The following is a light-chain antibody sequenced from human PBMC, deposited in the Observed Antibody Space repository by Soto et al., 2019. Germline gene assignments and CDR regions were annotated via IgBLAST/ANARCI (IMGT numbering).Light chain of an antibody. CDR1: QSLSSY. Sequence: EIVLTQSPATLSLSPGERATLSCRASQSLSSYLAWYQQKPGQAPRLLIYDASNRATGIPARFSGSGSGTDFTLTISSLEPEDFAVYHCQQRTNWLTFGGGTKVDIK. CDR3: QQRTNWLT. J-gene: IGKJ4*01. V-gene: IGKV3-11*01. CDR2: DAS.